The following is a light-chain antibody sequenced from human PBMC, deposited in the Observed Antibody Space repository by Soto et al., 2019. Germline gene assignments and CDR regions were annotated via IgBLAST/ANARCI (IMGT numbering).Light chain of an antibody. Sequence: DIQMTQSPSSLSASVGDRVTITCRASQSISSYLNWYQQKPGKAPKLLIYAASILQSRVPSRFSGSGSGTDFTLTITSLQPEDFATYYCQQSYTSPPTFGQGTKVDIK. J-gene: IGKJ1*01. CDR3: QQSYTSPPT. CDR1: QSISSY. CDR2: AAS. V-gene: IGKV1-39*01.